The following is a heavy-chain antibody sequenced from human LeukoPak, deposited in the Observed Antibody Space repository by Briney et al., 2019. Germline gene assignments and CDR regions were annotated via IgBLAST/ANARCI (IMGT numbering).Heavy chain of an antibody. CDR1: GGSISSGSYY. CDR3: ARGVTILGEDY. Sequence: SETLSLTCTVSGGSISSGSYYWSWIRQPAGKGLEWIGRIYTSGSTNYNPSLNSRVTISVDTSKNQFSLKLSSVTAADTAVYYCARGVTILGEDYWGQGTLVTVSS. J-gene: IGHJ4*02. D-gene: IGHD3-10*02. V-gene: IGHV4-61*02. CDR2: IYTSGST.